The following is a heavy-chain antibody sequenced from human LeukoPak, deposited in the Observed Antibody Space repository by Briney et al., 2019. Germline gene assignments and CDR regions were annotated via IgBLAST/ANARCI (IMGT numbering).Heavy chain of an antibody. J-gene: IGHJ5*02. D-gene: IGHD3-3*01. V-gene: IGHV4-34*01. CDR3: FPAGENYDFWSGYNNWFDP. Sequence: PSETLSLTCAVYGGSFSGYYWSWICQPPGKGLEWIGEINHSGSINYNPSLKSRVTISVDTSKNQFSLKLSSVTAADTAVYYCFPAGENYDFWSGYNNWFDPWGQGTLVTVSS. CDR1: GGSFSGYY. CDR2: INHSGSI.